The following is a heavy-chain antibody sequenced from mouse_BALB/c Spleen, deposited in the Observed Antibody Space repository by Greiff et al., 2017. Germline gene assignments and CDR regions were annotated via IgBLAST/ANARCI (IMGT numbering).Heavy chain of an antibody. CDR1: GYTFTSYW. J-gene: IGHJ4*01. Sequence: QVQLKQPGAELVKPGASVKLSCKASGYTFTSYWMHWVKQRPGRGLEWIGRIDPNSGGTKYNEKFKSKATLTVDKPSSTAYMQLSSLTSEDSAVYYCTRSGDYPAMDYWGQGTSVTVSS. D-gene: IGHD2-4*01. CDR3: TRSGDYPAMDY. CDR2: IDPNSGGT. V-gene: IGHV1-62-3*01.